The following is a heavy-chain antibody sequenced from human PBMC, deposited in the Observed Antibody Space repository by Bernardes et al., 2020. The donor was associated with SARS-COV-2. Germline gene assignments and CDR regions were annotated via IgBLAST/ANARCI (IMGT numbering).Heavy chain of an antibody. CDR2: IYTSGST. Sequence: TLSLTCTVSGGSISSGSYYWSWIRQPAGKGLEWIGRIYTSGSTNYNPSLKSRVTISVDTSKNQFSLKLSSVTAADTAVYYCARDHYDILTGYFYGMDVWGQGTTVTVSS. J-gene: IGHJ6*02. CDR3: ARDHYDILTGYFYGMDV. CDR1: GGSISSGSYY. D-gene: IGHD3-9*01. V-gene: IGHV4-61*02.